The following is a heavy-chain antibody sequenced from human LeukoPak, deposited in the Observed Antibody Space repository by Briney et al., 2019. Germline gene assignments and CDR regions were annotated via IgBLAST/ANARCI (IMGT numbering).Heavy chain of an antibody. Sequence: GGSLRLSCAAAGFTFSSYWMHWVRQAPGKGLVWVSRINSDGSSTNYADSVKGRFTISRDNAKNTLYLQMNSQRAEDTAVYYCARAGTYSSSCQGYWGQGALVTVSS. CDR3: ARAGTYSSSCQGY. CDR2: INSDGSST. J-gene: IGHJ4*02. V-gene: IGHV3-74*01. D-gene: IGHD6-13*01. CDR1: GFTFSSYW.